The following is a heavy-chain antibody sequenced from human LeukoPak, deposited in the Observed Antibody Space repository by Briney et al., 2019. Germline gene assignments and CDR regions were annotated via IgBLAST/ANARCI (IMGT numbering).Heavy chain of an antibody. J-gene: IGHJ4*02. Sequence: GGSLRLSCAASGFTFSTYWMHWVRQAPGKGLVWVSRMNNDGSIRDYADSVKGRFTISRDNAKNSLYLQMNSLRAEDTAVYYCAAWEGLFDYWGQGTLVTVSS. D-gene: IGHD1-26*01. CDR2: MNNDGSIR. CDR3: AAWEGLFDY. V-gene: IGHV3-74*01. CDR1: GFTFSTYW.